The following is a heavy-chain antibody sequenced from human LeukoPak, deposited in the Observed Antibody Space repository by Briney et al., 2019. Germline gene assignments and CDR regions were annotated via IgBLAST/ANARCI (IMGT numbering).Heavy chain of an antibody. CDR3: VSEKDYTRDAFDI. D-gene: IGHD4-11*01. CDR1: GFTFSIYE. V-gene: IGHV3-48*03. Sequence: GGSLRLSCAASGFTFSIYETNCVRQAPEKGLEWVSSITSSGSSIYYADSVKGRFTISRDNAENSLYLQINSLRSEDTAVYYCVSEKDYTRDAFDIWGQGTMVTVSS. CDR2: ITSSGSSI. J-gene: IGHJ3*02.